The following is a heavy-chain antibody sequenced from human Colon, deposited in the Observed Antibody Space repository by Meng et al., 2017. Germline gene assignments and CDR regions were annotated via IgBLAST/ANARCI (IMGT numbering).Heavy chain of an antibody. D-gene: IGHD4-17*01. J-gene: IGHJ5*02. Sequence: QVQLQQWGAGLLKPSETLSLTCAVYGGSFSGYYWSWIRQPPGKGLEWIGEINHSGSTNYNPSLKSRVTILVDTSKNQFSLKLTSVTAADTAVYLCARLVTTVTTGNWFDPWGQGTLVTVSS. V-gene: IGHV4-34*01. CDR1: GGSFSGYY. CDR3: ARLVTTVTTGNWFDP. CDR2: INHSGST.